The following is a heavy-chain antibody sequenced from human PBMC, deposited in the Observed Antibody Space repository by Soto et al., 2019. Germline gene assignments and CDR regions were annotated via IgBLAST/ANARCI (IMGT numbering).Heavy chain of an antibody. CDR3: ARSQGSSTSLEIYYYYYYGMDV. CDR2: IIPIPGTA. Sequence: QVQLVQSGAEVKKPGSSVKVSCTASGGTFGSYAISWVRQAPGQGLEWMGGIIPIPGTANYAQKFQGRVTIAADESTSTAYMELGSLRSEDTAVYYCARSQGSSTSLEIYYYYYYGMDVWGQGTTVTVSS. J-gene: IGHJ6*02. V-gene: IGHV1-69*01. CDR1: GGTFGSYA. D-gene: IGHD2-2*01.